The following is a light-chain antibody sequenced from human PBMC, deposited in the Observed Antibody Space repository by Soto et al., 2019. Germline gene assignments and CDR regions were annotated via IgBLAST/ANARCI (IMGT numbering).Light chain of an antibody. CDR3: QQYGSSSWT. Sequence: EIVLTQSPGTLSLSPGERATLSCRASQSVSSSYLAWYQQKPGQAPRLLIYGASSRATGIPDRFSGSGSGTEFTLTISRLEPEDFAVYYCQQYGSSSWTF. V-gene: IGKV3-20*01. CDR2: GAS. J-gene: IGKJ1*01. CDR1: QSVSSSY.